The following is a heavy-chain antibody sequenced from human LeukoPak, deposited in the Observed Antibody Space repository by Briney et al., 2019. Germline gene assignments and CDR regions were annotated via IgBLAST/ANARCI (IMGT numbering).Heavy chain of an antibody. CDR2: IYYSEST. V-gene: IGHV4-31*03. J-gene: IGHJ6*02. CDR3: ARVHHERLRLDV. Sequence: SETLSLKCTVSGGSINSGDYFWSWIRQHPGKVLGWIGYIYYSESTHYNPSLKTRITISVDTSKNEFSLKLSSVAAADTAVYYCARVHHERLRLDVWGQGTTVTVSS. CDR1: GGSINSGDYF. D-gene: IGHD2-21*02.